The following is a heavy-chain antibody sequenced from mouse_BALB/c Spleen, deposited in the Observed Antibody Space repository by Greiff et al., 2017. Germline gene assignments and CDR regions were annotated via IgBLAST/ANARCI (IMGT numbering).Heavy chain of an antibody. CDR2: ISSGGSYT. CDR1: GFTFSSYG. D-gene: IGHD2-4*01. J-gene: IGHJ2*01. Sequence: EVQRVESGGDLVKPGGSLKLSCAASGFTFSSYGMSWVRQTPDKRLEWVATISSGGSYTYYPDSVKGRFTISRDNAKNTLYLQMSSLKSEDTAMYYCARHVDYDGGRYFDYWGQGTTLTVSS. V-gene: IGHV5-6*01. CDR3: ARHVDYDGGRYFDY.